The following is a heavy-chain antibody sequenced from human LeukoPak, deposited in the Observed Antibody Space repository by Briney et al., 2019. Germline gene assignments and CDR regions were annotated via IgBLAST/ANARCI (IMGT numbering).Heavy chain of an antibody. D-gene: IGHD6-13*01. CDR2: ISNSGGTI. J-gene: IGHJ4*02. V-gene: IGHV3-11*01. Sequence: GGSLRLSCAASGFTFSDYFMTWSRQAPGKGLEWVSYISNSGGTIYYSDSVKGRFTISRDNAKNLLYLEMDSLRAGDTAVYYCARMRSSWYFDHWGQGSLVTVSS. CDR3: ARMRSSWYFDH. CDR1: GFTFSDYF.